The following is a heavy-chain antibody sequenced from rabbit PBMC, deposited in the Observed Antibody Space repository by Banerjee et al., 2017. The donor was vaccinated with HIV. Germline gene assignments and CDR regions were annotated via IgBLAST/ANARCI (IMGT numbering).Heavy chain of an antibody. Sequence: QQQLEESGGDLVKPEGSLTLTCTASGFSFNNNYWICWVRQAPGKGLELIACIVPGSSGSTWYASWAKGRFTISKTSPTTVTLQMTSLTVADTATCFCARWDTNRHYHLNLWGPGTLVTVS. CDR1: GFSFNNNYW. D-gene: IGHD1-1*01. J-gene: IGHJ4*01. CDR2: IVPGSSGST. V-gene: IGHV1S45*01. CDR3: ARWDTNRHYHLNL.